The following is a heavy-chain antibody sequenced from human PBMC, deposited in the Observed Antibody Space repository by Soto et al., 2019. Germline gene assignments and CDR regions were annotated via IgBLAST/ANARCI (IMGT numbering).Heavy chain of an antibody. D-gene: IGHD3-10*01. J-gene: IGHJ4*02. Sequence: GGSLRLSCAASGFTFSSYSMNWVRQAPGKGLEWVSSISSSSSYIYYADSVKGRFTISRDNAKNSLYLQMNSLRAEDTAVYYCARVTMVRGVIRGLIYYFDYWGQGTLVTVSS. CDR2: ISSSSSYI. V-gene: IGHV3-21*01. CDR1: GFTFSSYS. CDR3: ARVTMVRGVIRGLIYYFDY.